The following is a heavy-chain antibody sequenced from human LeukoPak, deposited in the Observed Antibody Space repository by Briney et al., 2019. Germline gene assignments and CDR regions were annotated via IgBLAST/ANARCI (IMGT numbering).Heavy chain of an antibody. V-gene: IGHV3-33*06. CDR3: AKDPELSSSHCDF. J-gene: IGHJ4*02. CDR2: IWFDGSNK. D-gene: IGHD6-6*01. Sequence: GGSLRLSCAASGFTFSTHAMHWVRQAPGKGLEWVAVIWFDGSNKYYADSVKGRFAISRDSSKNTLYLQMNSLSAEDTAMYYCAKDPELSSSHCDFWGQGALVTVSS. CDR1: GFTFSTHA.